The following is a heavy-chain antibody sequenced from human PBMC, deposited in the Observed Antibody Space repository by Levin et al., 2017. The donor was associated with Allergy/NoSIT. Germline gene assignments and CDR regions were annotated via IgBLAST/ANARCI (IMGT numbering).Heavy chain of an antibody. CDR1: GFTFSSYG. V-gene: IGHV3-30*18. Sequence: GESLKISCAASGFTFSSYGMHWVRQAPGKGLEWVAVISYDGSNKYYADSVKGRFTISRDNSKNTLYLQMNSLRAEDTAVYYCAKDRKVVGDSSSWYRLGWYFDLWGRGTLVTVSS. J-gene: IGHJ2*01. CDR2: ISYDGSNK. CDR3: AKDRKVVGDSSSWYRLGWYFDL. D-gene: IGHD6-13*01.